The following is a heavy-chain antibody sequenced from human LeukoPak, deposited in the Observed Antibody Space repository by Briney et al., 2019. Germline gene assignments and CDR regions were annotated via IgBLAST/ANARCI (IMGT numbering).Heavy chain of an antibody. Sequence: GESLKISCKTSGYSFTTYWIGWVRQMPGTGLEWVGAIYPDDSDTRYSPSFQGQVVISADRSIRTAYLQWNTLKTSDAAMYYCVRQRGASGTINHFDPWGQGTLVTVSS. V-gene: IGHV5-51*01. J-gene: IGHJ5*02. CDR1: GYSFTTYW. D-gene: IGHD3-10*01. CDR2: IYPDDSDT. CDR3: VRQRGASGTINHFDP.